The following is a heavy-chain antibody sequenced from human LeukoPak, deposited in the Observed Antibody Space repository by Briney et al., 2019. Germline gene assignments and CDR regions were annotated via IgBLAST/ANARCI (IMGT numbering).Heavy chain of an antibody. CDR2: LRGDTGDT. CDR3: ARVRDNACDY. D-gene: IGHD1-1*01. CDR1: GYMVSDYY. J-gene: IGHJ4*02. V-gene: IGHV1-2*02. Sequence: ASVTVSCKTSGYMVSDYYMRWVRQAPGQGLEWMGWLRGDTGDTDSPPKFKGRVTMTRDTATNTAYMQLSRLTYDDTAIYFCARVRDNACDYWGQGTLVTVSS.